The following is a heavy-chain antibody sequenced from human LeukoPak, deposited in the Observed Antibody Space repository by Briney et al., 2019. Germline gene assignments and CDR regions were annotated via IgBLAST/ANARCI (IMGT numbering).Heavy chain of an antibody. CDR3: ARDFVSRSAAGTLQH. J-gene: IGHJ1*01. CDR1: GYTFTSYY. D-gene: IGHD6-13*01. CDR2: INPSGGST. Sequence: ASVKVSCKASGYTFTSYYMHWVRQAPGQGLEWMGIINPSGGSTSYAQKFQGRVTMTRDMSTSTVYMELSSLRSEDTAVYYCARDFVSRSAAGTLQHWGQGTLVTVSS. V-gene: IGHV1-46*01.